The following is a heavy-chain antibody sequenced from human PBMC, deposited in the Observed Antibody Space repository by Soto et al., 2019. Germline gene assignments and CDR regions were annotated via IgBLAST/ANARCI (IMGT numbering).Heavy chain of an antibody. CDR3: ARDRYDSSGYYGGSDYYGMDV. CDR2: ISSSSSYT. Sequence: QVQLVESGGGLVKPGGSLRLSCAASGFTFSDYYMSWIRQAPGKGLEWVSYISSSSSYTNYADSVKGRFTISRDNAKNSLYLQMNSLRAEDTAVYYCARDRYDSSGYYGGSDYYGMDVWGQGTTVTVSS. CDR1: GFTFSDYY. J-gene: IGHJ6*02. D-gene: IGHD3-22*01. V-gene: IGHV3-11*06.